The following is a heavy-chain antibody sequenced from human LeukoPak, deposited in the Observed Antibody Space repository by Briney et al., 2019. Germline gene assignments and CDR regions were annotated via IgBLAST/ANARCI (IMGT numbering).Heavy chain of an antibody. J-gene: IGHJ4*02. CDR1: GFTFDDNA. CDR3: AKDPKWGSPYYFDY. Sequence: GGSLRLSCTTSGFTFDDNAMHWVRQAPGKGLEWVAFIRYDGSNKYYADSVKGRFTISRDNSKNTLYLQMNSLRAEDTAVYYCAKDPKWGSPYYFDYWGQGTLVTVSS. V-gene: IGHV3-30*02. CDR2: IRYDGSNK. D-gene: IGHD7-27*01.